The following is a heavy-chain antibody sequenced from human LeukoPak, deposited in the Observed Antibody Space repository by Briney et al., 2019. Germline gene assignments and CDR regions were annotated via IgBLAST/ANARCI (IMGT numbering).Heavy chain of an antibody. D-gene: IGHD3-9*01. CDR3: ARANYDILTGYYFASHYFDY. CDR1: GGSISSGGYY. CDR2: IYYSGST. J-gene: IGHJ4*02. Sequence: PSETLSLTCTVSGGSISSGGYYWSWIRQHPGKGLEWIGYIYYSGSTYYNPSLKGRVTISVDTSKNQFSLKLSSVTAADTAVYYCARANYDILTGYYFASHYFDYWGQGTLVTVSS. V-gene: IGHV4-31*03.